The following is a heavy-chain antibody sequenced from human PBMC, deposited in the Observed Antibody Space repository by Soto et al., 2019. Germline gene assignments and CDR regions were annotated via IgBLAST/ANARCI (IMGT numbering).Heavy chain of an antibody. CDR3: ARDRDYYDSSGSPSPYYYYGMDV. V-gene: IGHV1-46*01. J-gene: IGHJ6*02. Sequence: VASVKVSCKASGYTFTSYYMHWVRQAPGQGLEWMGIINPSGGSTSYAQKFQGRVTMTRDTSTSTVYMELSSLRSEDTAVYYCARDRDYYDSSGSPSPYYYYGMDVWGQGTTVTVS. CDR1: GYTFTSYY. CDR2: INPSGGST. D-gene: IGHD3-22*01.